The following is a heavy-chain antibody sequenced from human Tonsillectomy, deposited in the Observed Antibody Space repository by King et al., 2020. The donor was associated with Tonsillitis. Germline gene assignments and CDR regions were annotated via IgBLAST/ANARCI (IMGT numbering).Heavy chain of an antibody. CDR3: AKEDNGGNFFDY. J-gene: IGHJ4*02. CDR2: ISYDGSNK. D-gene: IGHD4-23*01. Sequence: VQLVESGGGVVQPGRSLRLSCAGSGFTFSSYGMHWVRQAPGKGLEWVAVISYDGSNKYYADSVKGRFTISRDNSKNTLYLKMNSPRAEETAVYYLAKEDNGGNFFDYWGQGTLVTVSS. V-gene: IGHV3-30*18. CDR1: GFTFSSYG.